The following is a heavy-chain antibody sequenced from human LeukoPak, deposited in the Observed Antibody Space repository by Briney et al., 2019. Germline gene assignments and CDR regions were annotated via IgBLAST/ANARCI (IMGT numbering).Heavy chain of an antibody. J-gene: IGHJ4*02. D-gene: IGHD6-19*01. CDR2: IYYSGNT. CDR1: GGSISNYY. CDR3: ARASYSSGWLPFDY. Sequence: SETLSLTCTVSGGSISNYYWSWIRQPPGKGLEWIGYIYYSGNTNYNPSLKSRVTISVDTSKNQFSLKLSSVTAADTAVHYCARASYSSGWLPFDYWGQGTLVTVSS. V-gene: IGHV4-59*01.